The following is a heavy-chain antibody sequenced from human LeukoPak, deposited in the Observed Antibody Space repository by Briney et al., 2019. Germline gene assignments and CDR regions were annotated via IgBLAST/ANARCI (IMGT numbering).Heavy chain of an antibody. CDR3: VKDATGHYEHSAPEK. J-gene: IGHJ4*02. CDR1: GGSISSYY. D-gene: IGHD3-16*01. V-gene: IGHV3-9*01. CDR2: ISWNGETI. Sequence: LSLTCTVSGGSISSYYWSWIRQPPGKGLEWVSSISWNGETIGYADSVRGRFTISRDNTKNSLHLQMNSLRTEDTAFYYCVKDATGHYEHSAPEKWGQGTLVTVSS.